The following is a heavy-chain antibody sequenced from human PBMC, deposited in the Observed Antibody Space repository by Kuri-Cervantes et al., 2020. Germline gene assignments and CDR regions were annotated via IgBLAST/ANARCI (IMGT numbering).Heavy chain of an antibody. CDR3: ARREGSAWYFDY. Sequence: SETLSLTCAVYGGSFSGYYWSWIRQPPGKGLEWIGRIYTSGSTNYNPSLKSRVTISVDTSKNQFSVNLSSVTAADTAVYYCARREGSAWYFDYWGQGTLVTVSS. CDR2: IYTSGST. V-gene: IGHV4-59*10. CDR1: GGSFSGYY. D-gene: IGHD6-19*01. J-gene: IGHJ4*02.